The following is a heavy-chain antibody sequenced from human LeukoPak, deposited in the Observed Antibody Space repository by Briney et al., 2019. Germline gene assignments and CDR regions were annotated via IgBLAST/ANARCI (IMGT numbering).Heavy chain of an antibody. CDR3: ARDASGSRYVSENWFDP. Sequence: SETPSLTCTVSGGSISSGNYYWSWIRQPAGKGLEWIGRIYPSGRTNYNPSLKSRLTISVDTSKNQFSLKLSSVTAADTAVYYCARDASGSRYVSENWFDPWGQGTRVTVSS. CDR2: IYPSGRT. CDR1: GGSISSGNYY. J-gene: IGHJ5*02. D-gene: IGHD1-14*01. V-gene: IGHV4-61*02.